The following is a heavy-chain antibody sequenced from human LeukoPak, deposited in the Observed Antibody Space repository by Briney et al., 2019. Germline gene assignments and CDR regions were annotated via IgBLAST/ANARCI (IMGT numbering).Heavy chain of an antibody. Sequence: PSETLSLTCTVSGGSVSSGSYYWSWIRQPPGKGLEWIGHSYYSGSTNYNPSLKSRVTISKDTSKTQFSLKLSSVTAADTAVYYCARDRRAAAAGFDYWGQGTLVTVSS. J-gene: IGHJ4*02. V-gene: IGHV4-61*01. CDR3: ARDRRAAAAGFDY. CDR1: GGSVSSGSYY. D-gene: IGHD6-13*01. CDR2: SYYSGST.